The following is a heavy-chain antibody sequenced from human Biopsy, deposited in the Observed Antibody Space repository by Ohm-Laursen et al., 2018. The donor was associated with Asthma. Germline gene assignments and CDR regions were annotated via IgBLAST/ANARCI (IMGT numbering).Heavy chain of an antibody. J-gene: IGHJ6*02. CDR3: ARRITIFGVVQKDHGMDA. V-gene: IGHV4-39*01. CDR2: ISYGGKT. Sequence: VTLSLTCTVSGGSMTPTSHYWDWIRQAPGKGLEWIGYISYGGKTSYNPSLKNRVTISRVPSKNQFSLRLTSVTAADTAVYFCARRITIFGVVQKDHGMDAWGQGTTVIVSS. CDR1: GGSMTPTSHY. D-gene: IGHD3-3*01.